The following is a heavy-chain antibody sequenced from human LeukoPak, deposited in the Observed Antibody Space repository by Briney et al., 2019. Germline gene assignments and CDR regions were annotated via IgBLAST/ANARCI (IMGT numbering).Heavy chain of an antibody. J-gene: IGHJ4*02. CDR1: GFTFSSYG. D-gene: IGHD5-18*01. Sequence: GRSLRLSCAASGFTFSSYGMHWVRQAPGKGLEWVAVIWYDGSNKYYADSVKGRFTISRDNSKNTLYLQMNSLRAEDTAVYYCARGGWRIQLWLPVLPYFDYWGQGTLVTVSS. CDR3: ARGGWRIQLWLPVLPYFDY. V-gene: IGHV3-33*01. CDR2: IWYDGSNK.